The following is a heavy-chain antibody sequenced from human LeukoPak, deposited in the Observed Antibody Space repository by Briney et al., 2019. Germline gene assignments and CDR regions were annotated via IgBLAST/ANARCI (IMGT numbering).Heavy chain of an antibody. V-gene: IGHV7-4-1*02. CDR1: GYTFTTYA. CDR3: ARKKVEPDRYFDY. Sequence: ASVKVPCKASGYTFTTYAINWVRQAPGQGLEWMGWINTNTGNPTYAQGFTGRFVFSLDTSVSTAYLQISSLKAEDTAVYYCARKKVEPDRYFDYWGQGTLVTVSS. J-gene: IGHJ4*02. CDR2: INTNTGNP. D-gene: IGHD1-14*01.